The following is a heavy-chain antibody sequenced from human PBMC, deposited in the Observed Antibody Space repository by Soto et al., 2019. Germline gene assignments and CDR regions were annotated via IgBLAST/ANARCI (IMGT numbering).Heavy chain of an antibody. CDR1: GGSFSGYY. J-gene: IGHJ5*02. CDR3: ARGLRYNWNYVNWFDP. V-gene: IGHV4-34*01. D-gene: IGHD1-7*01. CDR2: INHSGST. Sequence: SETLSLTCAVYGGSFSGYYWSWIRQPPGKGLEWIGEINHSGSTNYNPSLKSRVTISVDTSKNQFSLKLSSVTAADTAVYYCARGLRYNWNYVNWFDPWGQGTLVTVSS.